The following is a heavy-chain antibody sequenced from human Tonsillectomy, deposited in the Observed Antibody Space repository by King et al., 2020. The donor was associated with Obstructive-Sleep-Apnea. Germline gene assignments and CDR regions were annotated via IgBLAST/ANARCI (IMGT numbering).Heavy chain of an antibody. J-gene: IGHJ4*02. CDR1: GYTFISNG. D-gene: IGHD1-26*01. CDR2: INTKTGNP. V-gene: IGHV7-4-1*01. CDR3: ARVQSGTTSFDY. Sequence: VQLVESESELRRPGASVNVSCRASGYTFISNGLNWVRQAPGQGLEWMGWINTKTGNPTYAQAFTGRIVFSLYTSVTTAYLQIRSLQAEDTAVYFCARVQSGTTSFDYWGQGTLVTVSS.